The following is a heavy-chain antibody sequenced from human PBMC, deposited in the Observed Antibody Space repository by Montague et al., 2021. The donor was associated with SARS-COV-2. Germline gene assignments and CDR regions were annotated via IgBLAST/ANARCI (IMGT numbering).Heavy chain of an antibody. V-gene: IGHV4-59*02. CDR1: GDSVSHDF. D-gene: IGHD1-26*01. CDR3: VRDPAPSGSGTFYDY. CDR2: VYYSRSS. J-gene: IGHJ4*02. Sequence: SETLSLTCTVSGDSVSHDFWTWIRQHPGKGLEGIGYVYYSRSSSYNTSLRGRVSIAVDTSKNQFSLRLSTVTTADTAIYYCVRDPAPSGSGTFYDYWGQGTLVAVSS.